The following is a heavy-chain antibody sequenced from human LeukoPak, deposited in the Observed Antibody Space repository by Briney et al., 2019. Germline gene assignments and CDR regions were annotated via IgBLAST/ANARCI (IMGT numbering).Heavy chain of an antibody. D-gene: IGHD1-14*01. Sequence: ASVKVSCKASGYTFTGYGIIWVRQAPGQGLEWMGWISPYNGNTNYTQKFQGRVTMTTDTSTTTTYMELRSLRSDDTAVYYCARDLDSGGTTFRALNYWGQGTLVIVSS. J-gene: IGHJ4*02. V-gene: IGHV1-18*04. CDR2: ISPYNGNT. CDR1: GYTFTGYG. CDR3: ARDLDSGGTTFRALNY.